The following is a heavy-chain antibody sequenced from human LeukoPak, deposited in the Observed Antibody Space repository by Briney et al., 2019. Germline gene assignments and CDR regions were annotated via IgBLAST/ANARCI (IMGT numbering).Heavy chain of an antibody. J-gene: IGHJ6*03. Sequence: ASVKVSCKASGYTFTSYDINWVRQATGQGLEWMGWMNPNSGNTGYAQKFQGRVTMTRNTSISTAYMELSSLRSEDTAVYYCARGRVVPAALIYYYYYTDVWGKGTTVTVSS. CDR2: MNPNSGNT. D-gene: IGHD2-2*01. CDR1: GYTFTSYD. V-gene: IGHV1-8*01. CDR3: ARGRVVPAALIYYYYYTDV.